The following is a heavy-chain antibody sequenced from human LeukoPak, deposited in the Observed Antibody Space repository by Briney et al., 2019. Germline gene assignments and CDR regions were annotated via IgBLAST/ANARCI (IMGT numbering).Heavy chain of an antibody. CDR3: ARDPSGGSGSYYKPPFDY. V-gene: IGHV1-2*02. D-gene: IGHD3-10*01. J-gene: IGHJ4*02. CDR2: INPNSGGT. Sequence: ASVKVSCKASGYTFTSYGISWVRQAPGQGLEWMGWINPNSGGTNYAQKFQGRVTMTRDTSISTAYMELSRLRSDDTAVYYCARDPSGGSGSYYKPPFDYWGQGTLVTVSS. CDR1: GYTFTSYG.